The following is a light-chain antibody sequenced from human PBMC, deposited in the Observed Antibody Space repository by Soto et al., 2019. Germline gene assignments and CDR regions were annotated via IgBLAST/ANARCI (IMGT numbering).Light chain of an antibody. V-gene: IGKV3-20*01. CDR1: QSVSISY. CDR3: QHYGSSSWT. CDR2: GAS. Sequence: EIVLTQSPGTLSLSPGERSTLSCRASQSVSISYLAWYQQKPGQAPRLLICGASSRATGIPDRFSGSGSGTDFSLTISRLEPEDFAVYYCQHYGSSSWTFGQGTKVEIK. J-gene: IGKJ1*01.